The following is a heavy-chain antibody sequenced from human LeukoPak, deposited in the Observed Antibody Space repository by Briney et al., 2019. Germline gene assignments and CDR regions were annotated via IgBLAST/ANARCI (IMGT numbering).Heavy chain of an antibody. D-gene: IGHD3-22*01. Sequence: GASVKVSCKASGYTFTSYGISWVRQAPGQGLEWMGWINPNSGGTNYAQKFQGRVTVTRDTSISTAYMELSRLRSDDTAVYYCARGGYYYDSSGYYYYFDYWGQGTLVTVSS. CDR3: ARGGYYYDSSGYYYYFDY. J-gene: IGHJ4*02. CDR1: GYTFTSYG. V-gene: IGHV1-2*02. CDR2: INPNSGGT.